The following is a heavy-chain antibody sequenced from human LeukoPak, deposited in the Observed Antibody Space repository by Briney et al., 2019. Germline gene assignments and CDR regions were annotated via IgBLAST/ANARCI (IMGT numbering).Heavy chain of an antibody. Sequence: SVKVSCKASGGTFSSYAISWVRQAPGQGLEWMGGIIPIFGTANYAQKFQGRVTITTDESTSTAYMELSSLRSEDTAVYYCAKGQDHNGNELDYWGQGTLVTVSS. CDR2: IIPIFGTA. CDR3: AKGQDHNGNELDY. CDR1: GGTFSSYA. V-gene: IGHV1-69*05. J-gene: IGHJ4*02. D-gene: IGHD2-8*01.